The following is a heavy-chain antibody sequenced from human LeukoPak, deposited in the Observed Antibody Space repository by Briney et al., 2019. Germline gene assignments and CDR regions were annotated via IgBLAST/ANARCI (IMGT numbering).Heavy chain of an antibody. CDR3: ARSMYCGGDCYYYFDY. V-gene: IGHV3-74*01. CDR2: INSDGTII. Sequence: PGGSLRLSCAASGFTFSSYWMHWVRQAPGKGLAWVSRINSDGTIIGYADSVKGRFTISRDNAKNTLYLQMNSLRADDTAVYYCARSMYCGGDCYYYFDYWGQGTLVTVAS. CDR1: GFTFSSYW. D-gene: IGHD2-21*02. J-gene: IGHJ4*02.